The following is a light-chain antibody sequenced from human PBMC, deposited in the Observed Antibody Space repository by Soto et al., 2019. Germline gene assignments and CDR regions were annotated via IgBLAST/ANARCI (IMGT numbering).Light chain of an antibody. CDR3: QTWGTGTWV. Sequence: QLVLTQSPSASASLGASVKLTCTLSSGHSSYAIAWHQQQPEKGPRYLMTLNSDGSHSKGDGIPDRFSGSSSGAERYLTISSLQSEDEADDYCQTWGTGTWVFGGGTQLTVL. J-gene: IGLJ3*02. V-gene: IGLV4-69*01. CDR1: SGHSSYA. CDR2: LNSDGSH.